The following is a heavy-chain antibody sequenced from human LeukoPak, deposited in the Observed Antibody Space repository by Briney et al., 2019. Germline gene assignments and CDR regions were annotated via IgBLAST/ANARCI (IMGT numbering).Heavy chain of an antibody. D-gene: IGHD4-23*01. Sequence: GGSLRLSCAVSGFTFSGFWMSWSRQAPGKGLEWVASINSDGSEGYYADVVKGRFTISRDNAKNTLYLQMNTLRAEDTAVYYCTSTGNSGYWGQGTPVTVSS. V-gene: IGHV3-7*01. CDR3: TSTGNSGY. CDR1: GFTFSGFW. J-gene: IGHJ4*02. CDR2: INSDGSEG.